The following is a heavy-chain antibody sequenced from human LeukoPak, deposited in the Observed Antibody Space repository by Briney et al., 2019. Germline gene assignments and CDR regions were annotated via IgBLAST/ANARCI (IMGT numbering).Heavy chain of an antibody. J-gene: IGHJ3*02. CDR1: GGSISPHY. D-gene: IGHD3-3*01. Sequence: SETLSLTCTVSGGSISPHYWSWIRQPPGKGLEWVGYIYHSGNTNYKSSLKSRVTISLDTSQNQFSLKVTSVTAADTAVYYCARGGFLEWPRYDAFDIWGQGTMVTVSS. V-gene: IGHV4-59*11. CDR2: IYHSGNT. CDR3: ARGGFLEWPRYDAFDI.